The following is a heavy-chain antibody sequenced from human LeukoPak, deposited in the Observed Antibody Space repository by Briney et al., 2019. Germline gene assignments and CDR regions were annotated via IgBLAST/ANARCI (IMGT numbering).Heavy chain of an antibody. CDR2: IIPIFGTA. Sequence: GASVKVSCKASGGTFSSYAISWVRQAPGQGLEWMGGIIPIFGTANYVQKFQGRVTITADESTSTAYMELSSLRSEDTAVYYCAREREGLELEAGTTRAFDIWGQGTMVTVSS. CDR1: GGTFSSYA. CDR3: AREREGLELEAGTTRAFDI. V-gene: IGHV1-69*13. J-gene: IGHJ3*02. D-gene: IGHD1-7*01.